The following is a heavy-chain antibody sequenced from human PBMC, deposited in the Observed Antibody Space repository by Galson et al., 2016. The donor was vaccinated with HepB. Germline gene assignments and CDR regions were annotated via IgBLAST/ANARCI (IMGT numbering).Heavy chain of an antibody. CDR3: ARVPTDVGTFWFDS. Sequence: SLRLSCAASGLTFSNYEMSWVRQAPGKGLEWVSYISVSGNSKYYAGSVKGRFTISRDNSKSTLYLQMTSLTTEDTAVYFCARVPTDVGTFWFDSRGQGTLVTVSS. V-gene: IGHV3-48*03. CDR1: GLTFSNYE. CDR2: ISVSGNSK. D-gene: IGHD2/OR15-2a*01. J-gene: IGHJ5*01.